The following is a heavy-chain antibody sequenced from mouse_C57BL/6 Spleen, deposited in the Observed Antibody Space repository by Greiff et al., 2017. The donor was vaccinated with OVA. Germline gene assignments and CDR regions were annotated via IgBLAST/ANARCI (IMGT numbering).Heavy chain of an antibody. CDR2: IYPGDGDT. Sequence: QVQLQQSGAELVKPGASVKISCKASGYAFSSYWMNWVKQRPGKGLEWIGQIYPGDGDTNYNGKFKGKATLTADKSSSTAYMQLSSLTSEDSAVYFCARAGDGDYFDYWGQGTTVTVSS. V-gene: IGHV1-80*01. J-gene: IGHJ2*01. CDR1: GYAFSSYW. CDR3: ARAGDGDYFDY. D-gene: IGHD2-13*01.